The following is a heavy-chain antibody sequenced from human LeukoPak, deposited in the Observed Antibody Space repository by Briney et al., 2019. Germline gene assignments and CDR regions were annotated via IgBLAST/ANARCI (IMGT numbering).Heavy chain of an antibody. J-gene: IGHJ4*02. Sequence: ASVKVSCKASGGTFSSYAISWVRQAPGQGLEWMGRMIPILGIANYAQKFQGRVTITADKSTSTAYKELSSLRSEDTAVYYCARALWFGKKEYSETDYWGQGTLVTVSS. D-gene: IGHD3-10*01. CDR1: GGTFSSYA. CDR2: MIPILGIA. V-gene: IGHV1-69*04. CDR3: ARALWFGKKEYSETDY.